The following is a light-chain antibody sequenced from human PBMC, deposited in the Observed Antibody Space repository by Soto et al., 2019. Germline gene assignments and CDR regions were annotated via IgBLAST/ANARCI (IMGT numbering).Light chain of an antibody. V-gene: IGLV2-14*03. J-gene: IGLJ2*01. Sequence: QSALTQPASVSVYPGQSITISCTGTSSDIGDYNYVSCYQQHPGKAPKLMIYDVNNRPAGVSNRCSGSKSCNTASLTISGLPTEYVPDYYCSSYTSSSHLVFGGGTTLNVL. CDR1: SSDIGDYNY. CDR3: SSYTSSSHLV. CDR2: DVN.